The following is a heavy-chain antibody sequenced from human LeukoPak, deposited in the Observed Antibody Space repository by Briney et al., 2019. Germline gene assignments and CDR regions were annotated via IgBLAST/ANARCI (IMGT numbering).Heavy chain of an antibody. V-gene: IGHV4-39*07. D-gene: IGHD3-10*01. CDR3: ARGSGTYYVYNWFHP. CDR1: GGSISSNSHY. Sequence: SETLSLTCTVSGGSISSNSHYWGWIRQPPGKGLEWVGSIHYSGSTYYNPSLKSRVTISVDTSKNQFSLRLSSVTAADTAMYYCARGSGTYYVYNWFHPWGQGTLVTVSS. J-gene: IGHJ5*02. CDR2: IHYSGST.